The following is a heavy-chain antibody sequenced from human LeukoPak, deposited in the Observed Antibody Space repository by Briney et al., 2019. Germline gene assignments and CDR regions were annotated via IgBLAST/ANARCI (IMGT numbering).Heavy chain of an antibody. D-gene: IGHD1-26*01. Sequence: GRSLRLSCAASGFTFDDYAMHWVRQAPGKGPEWVSGISWNSGSIGYADSVKGRFTISRDNAKNSLYLQMNSLRAEDTALYYCAKDKGIYSGSYTGYFDYWGQGTLVTVSS. CDR2: ISWNSGSI. CDR3: AKDKGIYSGSYTGYFDY. CDR1: GFTFDDYA. J-gene: IGHJ4*02. V-gene: IGHV3-9*01.